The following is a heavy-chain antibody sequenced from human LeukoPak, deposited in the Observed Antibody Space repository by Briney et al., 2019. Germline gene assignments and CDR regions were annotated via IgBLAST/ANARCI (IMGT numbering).Heavy chain of an antibody. V-gene: IGHV3-7*01. CDR2: IKQDESEK. J-gene: IGHJ3*02. CDR1: GFTFSSYW. CDR3: ARLSDSISCFGFDI. D-gene: IGHD2-2*01. Sequence: GGSLRLSCEASGFTFSSYWMSWVRQAPGKGLEWVANIKQDESEKYYVDSVKGRFTISRDNAKNSLYLQMNSLRAEDTAVYYCARLSDSISCFGFDIWGQGTTVTVSS.